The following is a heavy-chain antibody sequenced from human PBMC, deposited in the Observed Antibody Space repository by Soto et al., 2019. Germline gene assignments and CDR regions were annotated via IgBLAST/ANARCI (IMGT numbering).Heavy chain of an antibody. D-gene: IGHD6-13*01. CDR1: GFTFSSYS. J-gene: IGHJ1*01. CDR2: ISSSSSTI. Sequence: PGGSLRLSCAASGFTFSSYSMNWVRQAPGKGLEWVSYISSSSSTIYYADSVKGRFTISRDNAKNSLYLQMNSLRAEDTAVYYCASRTDLYISSWSEYFQHWGQGTLVTVSS. CDR3: ASRTDLYISSWSEYFQH. V-gene: IGHV3-48*01.